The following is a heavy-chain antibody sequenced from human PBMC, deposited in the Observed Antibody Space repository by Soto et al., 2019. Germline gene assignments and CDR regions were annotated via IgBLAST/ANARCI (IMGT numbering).Heavy chain of an antibody. D-gene: IGHD2-2*01. Sequence: EVQLLESGGGLVQPGGSLRLSCAASGFTFSNYAMSWVRQAPGKGLEWVSAISGSGGSTYYADSVRGRFTISRDNSKNTLYLRMNSLRAEDTAVYYCAKIDVVVPAASFDYWGQGTLVTVSS. V-gene: IGHV3-23*01. CDR3: AKIDVVVPAASFDY. CDR2: ISGSGGST. J-gene: IGHJ4*02. CDR1: GFTFSNYA.